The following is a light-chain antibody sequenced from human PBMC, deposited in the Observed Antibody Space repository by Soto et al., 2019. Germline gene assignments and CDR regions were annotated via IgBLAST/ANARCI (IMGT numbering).Light chain of an antibody. CDR2: WAS. Sequence: DIAMTQSPDSLAVSLGERATINCKSSQTVLYNSNDKNYLAWYQQKPGQPPKLLLYWASTRESGVPDRFSGSGSGTDFILTISSLQAEDVAVYYCQQYYDTPWTFGQGTKVEIK. CDR3: QQYYDTPWT. CDR1: QTVLYNSNDKNY. V-gene: IGKV4-1*01. J-gene: IGKJ1*01.